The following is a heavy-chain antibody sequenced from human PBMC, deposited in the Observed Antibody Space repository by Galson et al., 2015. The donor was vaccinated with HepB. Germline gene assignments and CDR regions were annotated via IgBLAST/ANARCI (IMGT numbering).Heavy chain of an antibody. CDR2: IYSGGST. J-gene: IGHJ4*02. CDR3: ARVDYGDYAYYFDY. Sequence: SLRLSCAASGFTVSSNYMSWVRQAPGKGLEWVSVIYSGGSTYYADSVKGRFTISRDNSKNTLYLQMNSLRAEDTAVYSCARVDYGDYAYYFDYWGQGTLVTVSS. V-gene: IGHV3-53*01. D-gene: IGHD4-17*01. CDR1: GFTVSSNY.